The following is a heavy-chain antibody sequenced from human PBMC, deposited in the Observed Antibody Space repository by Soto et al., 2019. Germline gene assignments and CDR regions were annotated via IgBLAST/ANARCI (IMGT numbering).Heavy chain of an antibody. Sequence: PSATTSLTCAWSGGTTGSYIYYWGGFRQHPGKGLEWIGSIDYSGSTYYNPSLKSRVTISVDASKNQFSLKVSSGTAADTAVYYCARRRNSYGMDVWGQGNKVTGSS. CDR2: IDYSGST. CDR1: GGTTGSYIYY. J-gene: IGHJ6*02. D-gene: IGHD1-7*01. V-gene: IGHV4-39*01. CDR3: ARRRNSYGMDV.